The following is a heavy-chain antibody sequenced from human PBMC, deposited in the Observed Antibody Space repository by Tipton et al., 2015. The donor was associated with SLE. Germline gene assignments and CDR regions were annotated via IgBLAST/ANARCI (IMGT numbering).Heavy chain of an antibody. CDR3: AYCGGDCYQYFQH. Sequence: SLRLSCTASGFTFGDYAMSWVRQAPGKGLEWVSAISGSGGSTYYADSVKGRFTISRDNSKNTLYLQMNSLRAEDTAVYYCAYCGGDCYQYFQHWGQGTLVTVSS. D-gene: IGHD2-21*02. J-gene: IGHJ1*01. CDR1: GFTFGDYA. CDR2: ISGSGGST. V-gene: IGHV3-23*01.